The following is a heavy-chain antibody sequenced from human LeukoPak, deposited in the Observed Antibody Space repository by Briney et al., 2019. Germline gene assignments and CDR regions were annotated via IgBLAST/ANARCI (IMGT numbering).Heavy chain of an antibody. CDR1: GYTFTVYY. CDR3: AREVVVAATGFDY. CDR2: INPNSGGT. Sequence: ASVKVSCKASGYTFTVYYMHWVRQAPGQGLEWMGWINPNSGGTNYAQKFQGRVTMTRDTSISTAYMELSRLRSDDTAVYYCAREVVVAATGFDYWGQGTLVTVSS. D-gene: IGHD2-15*01. J-gene: IGHJ4*02. V-gene: IGHV1-2*02.